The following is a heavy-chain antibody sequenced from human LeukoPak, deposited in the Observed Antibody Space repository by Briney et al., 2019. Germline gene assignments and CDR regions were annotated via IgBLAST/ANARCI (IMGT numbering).Heavy chain of an antibody. CDR3: ATDLHFGYCTATSCANY. J-gene: IGHJ4*02. CDR1: GFTFISSW. V-gene: IGHV3-15*01. Sequence: GGSLRLSCAASGFTFISSWMTWVRQAPGKGLEWIGRIRSTPDGGATDYAATVKSRFTISRDDSKNTLYLQMSSLRTEDTAVYYCATDLHFGYCTATSCANYWGQGTLVTVSS. CDR2: IRSTPDGGAT. D-gene: IGHD2-2*03.